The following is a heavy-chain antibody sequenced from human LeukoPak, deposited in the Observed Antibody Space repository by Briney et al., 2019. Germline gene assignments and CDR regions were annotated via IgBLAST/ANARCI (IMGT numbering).Heavy chain of an antibody. CDR1: GGSISSYY. V-gene: IGHV4-59*08. CDR3: ARDYGSGR. Sequence: PSETLSPTCTVSGGSISSYYWSWIRQPPGKGLEWIGYIYYSGSTNYNPSLKSRVTISVDTSKNQFSLKLSSVTAADTAVYYCARDYGSGRWGRGTLVTVSS. J-gene: IGHJ4*02. D-gene: IGHD3-10*01. CDR2: IYYSGST.